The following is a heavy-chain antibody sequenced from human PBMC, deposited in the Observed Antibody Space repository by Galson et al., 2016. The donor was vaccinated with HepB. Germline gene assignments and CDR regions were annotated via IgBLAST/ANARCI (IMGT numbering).Heavy chain of an antibody. J-gene: IGHJ6*02. V-gene: IGHV3-33*01. CDR1: GFTFSDFG. CDR3: ARGYYNAMDV. Sequence: SLRLSCAASGFTFSDFGMHWVRQAPGKGLEWLAGIWADGSNKYYADSVKGRFTTSRDDSKNTLHLQMNSLRGDDTAVYYCARGYYNAMDVWGQGATVTVSS. CDR2: IWADGSNK.